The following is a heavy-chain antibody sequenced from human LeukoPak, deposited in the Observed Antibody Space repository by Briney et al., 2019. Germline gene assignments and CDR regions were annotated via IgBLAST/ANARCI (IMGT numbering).Heavy chain of an antibody. D-gene: IGHD6-13*01. CDR3: AKPREGSTSWYAAG. CDR2: ISYDGNNK. J-gene: IGHJ1*01. V-gene: IGHV3-30*18. CDR1: GFSFSRND. Sequence: GGSLRLSCAASGFSFSRNDMHWVRQAPGKGLEWVAVISYDGNNKYYADSVRGRFTISRDNSKNTLYSEMNSLRAEDTAVYYCAKPREGSTSWYAAGWGQGTLVTVSS.